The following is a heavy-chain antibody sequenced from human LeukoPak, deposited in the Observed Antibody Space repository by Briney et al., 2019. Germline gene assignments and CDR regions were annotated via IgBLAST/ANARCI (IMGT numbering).Heavy chain of an antibody. V-gene: IGHV3-21*01. CDR3: ARALYYDILTGLNWFDP. CDR1: GFTFSSYS. D-gene: IGHD3-9*01. J-gene: IGHJ5*02. Sequence: GGSLRLSCAASGFTFSSYSMNWVRQAPGKGLEWVSSISSSSSYIYYADSVKGRFTISRDNAKNSLYLQMNSLRAEDTAVYYCARALYYDILTGLNWFDPWGQGTLVTVSS. CDR2: ISSSSSYI.